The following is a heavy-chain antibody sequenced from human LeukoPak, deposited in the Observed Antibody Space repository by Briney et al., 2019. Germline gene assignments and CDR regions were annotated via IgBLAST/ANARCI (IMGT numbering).Heavy chain of an antibody. V-gene: IGHV4-39*01. D-gene: IGHD3-16*02. J-gene: IGHJ4*02. Sequence: PSETLSPTCTVSGGSISSSSYYWGWIRQPPGKGLEWIGSIYYSGSTYYNPSLKSRVTISVDTSKSQFSLKLSSVIAADTAVYYCASRIQLWSTYDYIWGSYRFDFDYWGQGTLVTVSS. CDR3: ASRIQLWSTYDYIWGSYRFDFDY. CDR2: IYYSGST. CDR1: GGSISSSSYY.